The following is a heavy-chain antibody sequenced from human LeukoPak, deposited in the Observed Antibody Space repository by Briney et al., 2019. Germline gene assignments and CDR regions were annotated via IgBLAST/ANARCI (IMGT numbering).Heavy chain of an antibody. CDR3: ARDKLPSGFFDY. Sequence: GGSLRLSCAASGFTFSSYAMHWVRQAPGKGLEWVAVISYDGSNKYYADSVKGRFTISRDNSKNTLYLQMNSLRAEDTAVYYCARDKLPSGFFDYWGQGTLVTVSS. CDR1: GFTFSSYA. V-gene: IGHV3-30-3*01. J-gene: IGHJ4*02. CDR2: ISYDGSNK. D-gene: IGHD6-6*01.